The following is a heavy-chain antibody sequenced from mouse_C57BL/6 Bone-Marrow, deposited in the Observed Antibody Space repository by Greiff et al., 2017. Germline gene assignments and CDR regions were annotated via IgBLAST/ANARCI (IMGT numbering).Heavy chain of an antibody. J-gene: IGHJ3*01. CDR3: AKDTTGVP. CDR1: GYTFTDYE. Sequence: QVQLKQSGAELVRPGASVTLSCKASGYTFTDYEMHWVKQTPVHGLEWIGAIDPETGGTAYNQKFKGKATLTVDTSSSTAYMQLSSLTSEDSAVYYCAKDTTGVPWGQGTLVTVSA. CDR2: IDPETGGT. V-gene: IGHV1-15*01. D-gene: IGHD1-1*01.